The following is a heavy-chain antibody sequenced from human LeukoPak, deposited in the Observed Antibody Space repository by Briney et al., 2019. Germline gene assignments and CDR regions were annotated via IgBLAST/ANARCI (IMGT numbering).Heavy chain of an antibody. Sequence: GGSPRLSCAASGFTFSSYGMHWVRQAPGKGLEWVAFIRYDGSNKYYADSVKGRFTISRDNSRNTLYLQMNSLRAEDTAVYYCVKWGNGGSGWYPIYYYYMDVWGKGTTVTISS. D-gene: IGHD6-19*01. CDR3: VKWGNGGSGWYPIYYYYMDV. CDR1: GFTFSSYG. J-gene: IGHJ6*03. V-gene: IGHV3-30*02. CDR2: IRYDGSNK.